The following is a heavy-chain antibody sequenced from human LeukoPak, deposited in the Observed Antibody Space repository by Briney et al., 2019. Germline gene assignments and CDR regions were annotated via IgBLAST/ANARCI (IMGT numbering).Heavy chain of an antibody. CDR3: ARLPIAKRAMDV. CDR2: IYYVGSP. Sequence: SETLSLTCSVSGDSISRGDSYWGWIRQYAGKGLEWIGSIYYVGSPYNNPSLNSRRVSMSVDTSKNQFSLKLTSVTAADTAEYFCARLPIAKRAMDVWGQGTTVTVSS. CDR1: GDSISRGDSY. D-gene: IGHD2-21*01. V-gene: IGHV4-39*01. J-gene: IGHJ6*02.